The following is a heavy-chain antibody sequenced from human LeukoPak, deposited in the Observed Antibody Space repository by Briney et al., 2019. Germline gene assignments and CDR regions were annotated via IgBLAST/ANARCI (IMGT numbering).Heavy chain of an antibody. CDR1: GFTFSSYA. CDR2: ISGSGGST. CDR3: AKKGYYDSSGYPAEFDY. Sequence: GGSLRLSCAASGFTFSSYAMSWVRQAPGKGLEWVSAISGSGGSTYYADSVKGRFTISRDNSKSTLYLQMNSLRAEDTAVYYCAKKGYYDSSGYPAEFDYWGQGTLVTVSS. V-gene: IGHV3-23*01. J-gene: IGHJ4*02. D-gene: IGHD3-22*01.